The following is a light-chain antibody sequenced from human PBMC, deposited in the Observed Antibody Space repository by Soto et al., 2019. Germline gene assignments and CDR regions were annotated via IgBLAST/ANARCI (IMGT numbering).Light chain of an antibody. CDR3: QQYKNWPLLT. J-gene: IGKJ4*01. CDR1: QSVSYN. V-gene: IGKV3-15*01. CDR2: GAF. Sequence: EIVMTQSPATLSVSPGERATLSCRASQSVSYNLAWYQQKPGQGPRLLIYGAFTRATGIPARFSGSGSGTEFTLTISSLQSEDFAVYYCQQYKNWPLLTFGGGTKVEIK.